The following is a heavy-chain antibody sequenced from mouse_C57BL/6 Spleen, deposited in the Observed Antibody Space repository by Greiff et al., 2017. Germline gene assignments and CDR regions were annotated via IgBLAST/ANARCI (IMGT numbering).Heavy chain of an antibody. V-gene: IGHV3-6*01. Sequence: EVQLVESGPGLVKPSQSLSLTCSVTGYSITSGYYWNWIRQFPGNKLEWMGYISYDGSNNYNPSLKNRISITRDTSKNQFFLKLNSVTTEDTATYYCAREDYGNDVWGTGTTVTVSS. D-gene: IGHD1-1*01. J-gene: IGHJ1*03. CDR1: GYSITSGYY. CDR3: AREDYGNDV. CDR2: ISYDGSN.